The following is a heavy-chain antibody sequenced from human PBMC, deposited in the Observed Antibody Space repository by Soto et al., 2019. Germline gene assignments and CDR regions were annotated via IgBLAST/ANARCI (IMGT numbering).Heavy chain of an antibody. V-gene: IGHV4-59*01. D-gene: IGHD2-21*02. Sequence: SETLSLTCTVSGGSMSGYYWSWIRQAPGKVLEWIGYMYNTGSTVYNPSFKRRVTISVDTSKSQFSLRRNSVTAADTAVYYWARDIWGYCGTDCYTVYVGGQGTTVTVS. J-gene: IGHJ6*02. CDR1: GGSMSGYY. CDR2: MYNTGST. CDR3: ARDIWGYCGTDCYTVYV.